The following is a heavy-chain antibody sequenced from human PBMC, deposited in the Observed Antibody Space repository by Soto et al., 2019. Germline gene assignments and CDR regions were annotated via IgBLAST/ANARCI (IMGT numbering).Heavy chain of an antibody. CDR3: AKTVGLGPVGHFTL. D-gene: IGHD1-26*01. V-gene: IGHV3-11*05. CDR2: ISHTSHYM. CDR1: GFTFSDAY. Sequence: QEQLVESGGGLVKPGGSLRLSCAASGFTFSDAYMSWIRQAPGKGLEGVSYISHTSHYMKYSDSVEGRFTVSRDNAKNSLYLHMNSLRAEDTAVYYCAKTVGLGPVGHFTLWGRGTLVIVSS. J-gene: IGHJ2*01.